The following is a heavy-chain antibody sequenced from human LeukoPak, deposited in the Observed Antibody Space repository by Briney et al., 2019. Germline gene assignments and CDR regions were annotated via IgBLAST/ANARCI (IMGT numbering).Heavy chain of an antibody. J-gene: IGHJ2*01. Sequence: SQTLSLTCTVSGGSISSGDYYWTWIRQPPGTGLEWIGYIYYSGSTYYNPSLKSRVTISVDMSKNQFSLKLSSVTAADTAVYYCAVTVTRAWYFDLRGRGTLVTVSS. CDR2: IYYSGST. V-gene: IGHV4-30-4*01. CDR3: AVTVTRAWYFDL. CDR1: GGSISSGDYY. D-gene: IGHD4-17*01.